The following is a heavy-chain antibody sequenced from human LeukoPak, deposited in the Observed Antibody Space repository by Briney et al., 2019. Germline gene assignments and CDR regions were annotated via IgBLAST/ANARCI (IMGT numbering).Heavy chain of an antibody. J-gene: IGHJ6*03. Sequence: GGSLRLSCAASGFIVTSNYMSWVRQAPGKGLEWVSIIYSGGSTYYADSVKGRFTISRDNSKNTLYLQMNSLRAEDTAVYYCARHGSITMVRGRLRYYYMDVWGKGTTVTISS. V-gene: IGHV3-53*01. D-gene: IGHD3-10*01. CDR3: ARHGSITMVRGRLRYYYMDV. CDR1: GFIVTSNY. CDR2: IYSGGST.